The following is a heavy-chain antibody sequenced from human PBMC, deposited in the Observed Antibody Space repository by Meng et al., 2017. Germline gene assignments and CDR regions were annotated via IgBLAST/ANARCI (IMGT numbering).Heavy chain of an antibody. CDR3: ARDIRGYYYYGMDV. V-gene: IGHV3-30*04. Sequence: GEFLKISCAASGFTFSSYAMHWVRQAPGKGLEWVAVISYDGSNKYYADSVKGRFTISRDNSKNTLYLQMNSLRAEDTAVYYCARDIRGYYYYGMDVWGQGTTVTVSS. D-gene: IGHD3-10*01. J-gene: IGHJ6*02. CDR2: ISYDGSNK. CDR1: GFTFSSYA.